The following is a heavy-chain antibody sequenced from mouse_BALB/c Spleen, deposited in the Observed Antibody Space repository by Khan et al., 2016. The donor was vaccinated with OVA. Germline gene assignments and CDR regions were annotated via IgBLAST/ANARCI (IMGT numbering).Heavy chain of an antibody. CDR3: AGNYDYDEGLAY. V-gene: IGHV2-2*02. CDR2: IWSGGST. D-gene: IGHD2-4*01. Sequence: VELVESGPGLVQPSQSLSITCTVSGFSLTTYGVHWVRQSPGKGLEWLGVIWSGGSTDYNAAFISRLSISKDSSKSQVFFKMNSLQVNDTAIYYGAGNYDYDEGLAYWGQGTLVTVSA. J-gene: IGHJ3*01. CDR1: GFSLTTYG.